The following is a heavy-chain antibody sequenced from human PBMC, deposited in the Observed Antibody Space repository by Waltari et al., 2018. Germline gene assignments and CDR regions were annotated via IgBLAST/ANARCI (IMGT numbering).Heavy chain of an antibody. J-gene: IGHJ4*02. CDR3: ARDKTLVLGEYYFDY. D-gene: IGHD3-10*01. Sequence: QVQLQESGPGLVKPSETLSLTCAVSCYSISSGYYWGWIRQPPGKGLEWIGSIYHSGSTYYNPSLKSRVTISVDTSKNQFSLKLSAVTAADTAVYYCARDKTLVLGEYYFDYWGQGTLVTVSS. CDR1: CYSISSGYY. V-gene: IGHV4-38-2*02. CDR2: IYHSGST.